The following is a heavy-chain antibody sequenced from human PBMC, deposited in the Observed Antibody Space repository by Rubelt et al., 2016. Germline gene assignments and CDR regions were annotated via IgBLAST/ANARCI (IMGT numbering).Heavy chain of an antibody. CDR2: IYSRGST. D-gene: IGHD2-8*01. J-gene: IGHJ4*02. CDR3: ARGILYCTDGVCYNHFDY. V-gene: IGHV4-39*07. Sequence: QVQLQESGPGLVKPSEPLSLTCTVSGVSISSYYWGWVRQPPGKGLEWIGSIYSRGSTYYHPSLQSRIHISMDKYKHQFSLKLSSVTAADTAVFYCARGILYCTDGVCYNHFDYWGQGTLVTVSS. CDR1: GVSISSYY.